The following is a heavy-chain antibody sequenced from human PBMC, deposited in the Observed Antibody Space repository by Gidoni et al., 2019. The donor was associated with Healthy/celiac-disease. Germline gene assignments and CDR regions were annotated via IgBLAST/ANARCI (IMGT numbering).Heavy chain of an antibody. V-gene: IGHV3-23*04. J-gene: IGHJ5*02. CDR2: ISGSGGST. CDR1: GFTFSSYA. D-gene: IGHD6-13*01. CDR3: AKDSPLYSSSWSNWFDP. Sequence: EVQLVESGGGLVQPGGSLRLSCAASGFTFSSYAMSWVRQAPGKGLEWVSAISGSGGSTYYADSVKGRFTISRDNSKNTLYLQMNSLRAEDTAVYYCAKDSPLYSSSWSNWFDPWGQGTLVTVSS.